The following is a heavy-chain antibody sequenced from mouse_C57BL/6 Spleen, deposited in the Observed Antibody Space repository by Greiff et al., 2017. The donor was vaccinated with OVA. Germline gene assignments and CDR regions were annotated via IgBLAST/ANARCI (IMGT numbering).Heavy chain of an antibody. D-gene: IGHD2-2*01. Sequence: EVKLQQSGPGLVKPSQSLSLTCSVTGYSITSGYYWNWIRQFPGNKLEWMGYISYDGSNNYNPSLKNRISITRDTSKNQFFLKLNSVTTEDTATYYCARGLYYGYDGPLYAMDYWGQGTSVTVSS. CDR2: ISYDGSN. V-gene: IGHV3-6*01. CDR3: ARGLYYGYDGPLYAMDY. J-gene: IGHJ4*01. CDR1: GYSITSGYY.